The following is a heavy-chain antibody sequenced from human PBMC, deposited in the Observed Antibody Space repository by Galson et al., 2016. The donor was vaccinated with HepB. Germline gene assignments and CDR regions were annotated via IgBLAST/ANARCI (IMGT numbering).Heavy chain of an antibody. V-gene: IGHV3-23*01. Sequence: FLRLSCAASGLSFSSYAISWVRQAPGKGLEWVSAISGSGDSTYYADSVKGRFTISRDNSKNTLYLQMNSLRAEDTAVYYCARDDSTGYYYFDYWGQGTLVTFSS. D-gene: IGHD3-22*01. CDR1: GLSFSSYA. CDR2: ISGSGDST. J-gene: IGHJ4*02. CDR3: ARDDSTGYYYFDY.